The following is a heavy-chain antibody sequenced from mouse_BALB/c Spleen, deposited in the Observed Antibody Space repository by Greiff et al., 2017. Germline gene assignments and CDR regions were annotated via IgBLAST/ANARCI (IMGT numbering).Heavy chain of an antibody. J-gene: IGHJ1*01. CDR2: ISSGSSTI. V-gene: IGHV5-17*02. CDR1: GFTFSSFG. Sequence: DVKLVESGGGLVQPGGSRKLSCAASGFTFSSFGMHWVRQAPEKGLEWVAYISSGSSTIYYADTVKGRFTISRDNPKNTLFLQMTSIRSEDTAMYYCARADYDYPHWYFDVWGAGTTVTVSA. D-gene: IGHD2-4*01. CDR3: ARADYDYPHWYFDV.